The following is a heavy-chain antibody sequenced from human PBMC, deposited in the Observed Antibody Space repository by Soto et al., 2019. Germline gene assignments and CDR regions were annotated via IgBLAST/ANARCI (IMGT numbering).Heavy chain of an antibody. J-gene: IGHJ4*02. CDR3: ARDWGSSGWPN. D-gene: IGHD6-19*01. CDR1: GHSLSSGGYY. V-gene: IGHV4-31*03. Sequence: SETLSLTCTVSGHSLSSGGYYWSWIRQHPGKGLEWVGYIYFIGSTLYNPSLKSRLAMSLDTSKNQFSLKLGSVTAADTAIYYCARDWGSSGWPNWGPGTLVTVSS. CDR2: IYFIGST.